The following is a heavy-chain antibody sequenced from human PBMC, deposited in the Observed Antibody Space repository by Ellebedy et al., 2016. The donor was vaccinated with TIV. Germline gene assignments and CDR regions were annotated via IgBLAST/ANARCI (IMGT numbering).Heavy chain of an antibody. V-gene: IGHV3-7*01. Sequence: ETLSLTCAASGFTFSTYWMHWVRQAPGKGLEWVANIMQDASEKHYVDSVEGRFIISRDNAENSLYLHMNNVRAEDTAVYYCARDLGRGTYDIWGQGTMVTVSS. CDR3: ARDLGRGTYDI. D-gene: IGHD3-10*01. CDR1: GFTFSTYW. CDR2: IMQDASEK. J-gene: IGHJ3*02.